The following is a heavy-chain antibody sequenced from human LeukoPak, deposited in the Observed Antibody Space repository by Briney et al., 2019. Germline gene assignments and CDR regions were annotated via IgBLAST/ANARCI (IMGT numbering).Heavy chain of an antibody. CDR3: AREMTTVTHGWFDP. D-gene: IGHD4-17*01. V-gene: IGHV3-7*01. CDR1: GFTFSSYW. J-gene: IGHJ5*02. Sequence: PGGSLRHSCAASGFTFSSYWMSWVRQAPGKGLEWVANIKQDGSEKYYVDSVKGRFTISRDNAKNSLYLQMNSLRAEGTAVYYCAREMTTVTHGWFDPWGQGTLVTVSS. CDR2: IKQDGSEK.